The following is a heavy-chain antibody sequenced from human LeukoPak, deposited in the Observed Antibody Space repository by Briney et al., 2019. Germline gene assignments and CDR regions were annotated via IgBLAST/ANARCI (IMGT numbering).Heavy chain of an antibody. CDR3: AKDKDVVGAAYYFDY. CDR1: GFTFSNYS. D-gene: IGHD1-26*01. J-gene: IGHJ4*02. CDR2: IDTSGSHI. V-gene: IGHV3-21*01. Sequence: GGSLRLSCAASGFTFSNYSMNWVRQAPGKGLEWVSSIDTSGSHIYYTDSVMGRFIISRDNAKNSLYLQMNSLRAEDTAVYYCAKDKDVVGAAYYFDYWGQGTLVTVSS.